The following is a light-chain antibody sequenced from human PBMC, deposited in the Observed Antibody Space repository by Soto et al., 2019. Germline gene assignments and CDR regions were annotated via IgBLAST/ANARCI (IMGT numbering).Light chain of an antibody. V-gene: IGKV1-5*03. CDR1: QTISSW. Sequence: DIQMTQSPSTLSGSVGDRVTITCRASQTISSWLAWYQQKPGKAPKLLIYKASTLKSGVPSRFSDRGSGTEFTLTISSLQPDDFATYYCQHYNSYSEAFGQGTKVDIK. J-gene: IGKJ1*01. CDR2: KAS. CDR3: QHYNSYSEA.